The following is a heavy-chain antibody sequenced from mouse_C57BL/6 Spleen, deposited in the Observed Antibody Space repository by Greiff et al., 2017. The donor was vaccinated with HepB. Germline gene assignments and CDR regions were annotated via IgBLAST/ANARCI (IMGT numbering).Heavy chain of an antibody. CDR1: GFSLSTFGMG. CDR3: ARMGYYGSSFFFDY. Sequence: QVTLKVCGPGILQPSQTLSLTCSFSGFSLSTFGMGVGWIRQPSRKGLEWLAHIWWDDDKYYNPALKSRLTISKDTSNNQVFLKIANVDTADTATYYCARMGYYGSSFFFDYWGQGTTLTVSS. J-gene: IGHJ2*01. D-gene: IGHD1-1*01. V-gene: IGHV8-8*01. CDR2: IWWDDDK.